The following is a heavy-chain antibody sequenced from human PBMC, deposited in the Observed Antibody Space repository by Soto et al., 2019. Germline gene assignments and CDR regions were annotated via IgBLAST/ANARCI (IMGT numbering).Heavy chain of an antibody. J-gene: IGHJ6*02. CDR1: GFTISSYS. Sequence: EVQLVESGGGLVKPGGSLRLSCAASGFTISSYSMTWVRQAPGKGLEWVSSISSPSNYIYYADSVKGRFTISRDNAKNSLFLQMNSLRAEDTAVYFCARVLSTTTYYYTMDVWGQGTTVTVSS. D-gene: IGHD4-17*01. CDR3: ARVLSTTTYYYTMDV. CDR2: ISSPSNYI. V-gene: IGHV3-21*01.